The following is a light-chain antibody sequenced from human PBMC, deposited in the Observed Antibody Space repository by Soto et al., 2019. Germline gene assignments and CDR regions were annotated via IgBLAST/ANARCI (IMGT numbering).Light chain of an antibody. Sequence: DIQMTQSPSTLSGSVGDRVTITCRVSQTISSWLAWYQQKPRKAPKLLIYKASTLKSGVPSRFSGSGSGTEFTLTISSLQPDDFATYYCQHYNSYSEAFGQGTKVDIK. V-gene: IGKV1-5*03. CDR3: QHYNSYSEA. CDR2: KAS. J-gene: IGKJ1*01. CDR1: QTISSW.